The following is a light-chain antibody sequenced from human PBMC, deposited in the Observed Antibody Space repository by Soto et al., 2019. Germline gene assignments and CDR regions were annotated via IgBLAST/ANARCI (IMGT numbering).Light chain of an antibody. CDR1: QSVNSSY. Sequence: EIVLTQSPGTLSLSPGERATLSCRASQSVNSSYLAWYQQKPGQAPRVLIYGASSRATGIPDRFSGGGSGTDFTLTISRLEPEDFAVYYCQQYSGSPWTFGQGTKVEI. V-gene: IGKV3-20*01. CDR2: GAS. CDR3: QQYSGSPWT. J-gene: IGKJ1*01.